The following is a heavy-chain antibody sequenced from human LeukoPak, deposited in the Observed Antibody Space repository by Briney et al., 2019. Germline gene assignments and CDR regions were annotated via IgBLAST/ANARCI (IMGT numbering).Heavy chain of an antibody. CDR2: ISGNDDTT. Sequence: GGSLRLSCEASGLTLSTYAMTWVRQAPGKGLEWVSVISGNDDTTYYADSVKGRFTISRDNSKNTLYLQMNSLRAEDTAIYYCAEGQTGSCYSLQDWWGQGTLVTVSS. CDR1: GLTLSTYA. CDR3: AEGQTGSCYSLQDW. D-gene: IGHD2-15*01. V-gene: IGHV3-23*01. J-gene: IGHJ4*02.